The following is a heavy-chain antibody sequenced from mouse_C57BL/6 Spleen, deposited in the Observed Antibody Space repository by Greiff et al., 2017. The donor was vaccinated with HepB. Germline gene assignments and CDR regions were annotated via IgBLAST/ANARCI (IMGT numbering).Heavy chain of an antibody. CDR2: IDTSDSYT. Sequence: QVQLQQPGAELVMPGASVKLSCKASGYTFTSYWMHWVKQRPGQGLEWIGEIDTSDSYTNYNQKFKGKSTLTVDKSSITAYMQLSSLTSEDSAVYYCAIGILYDGYYDWYFDVWGTGTTVTVSS. D-gene: IGHD2-3*01. CDR1: GYTFTSYW. J-gene: IGHJ1*03. CDR3: AIGILYDGYYDWYFDV. V-gene: IGHV1-69*01.